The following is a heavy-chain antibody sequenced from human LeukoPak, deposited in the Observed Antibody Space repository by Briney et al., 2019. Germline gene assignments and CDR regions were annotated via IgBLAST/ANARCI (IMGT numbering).Heavy chain of an antibody. CDR2: ISYDGSNK. CDR1: GFTFSSYA. CDR3: ARAQMPIAAAGSDY. Sequence: GRSLRLSYAASGFTFSSYAMHWVRQAPGKGLEWVAVISYDGSNKYYADSVKGRFTISRDNSKSTLYLQMNSLRAEDTAVYYCARAQMPIAAAGSDYWGQGTLVTVSS. J-gene: IGHJ4*02. V-gene: IGHV3-30-3*01. D-gene: IGHD6-13*01.